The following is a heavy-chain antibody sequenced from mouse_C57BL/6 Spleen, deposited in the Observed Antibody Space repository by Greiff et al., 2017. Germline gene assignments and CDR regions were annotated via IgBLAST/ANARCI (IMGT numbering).Heavy chain of an antibody. D-gene: IGHD1-1*02. Sequence: LEESGPELVKPGASVKISCKASGYAFSSSWMNWVKQRPGKGLEWIGRIYPGDGDTNYNGKFKGKATLTADKSSSTAYMQLSSLTSEDSAVYFCARSGYGGYYAMDYWGQGTSVTVSS. J-gene: IGHJ4*01. V-gene: IGHV1-82*01. CDR2: IYPGDGDT. CDR3: ARSGYGGYYAMDY. CDR1: GYAFSSSW.